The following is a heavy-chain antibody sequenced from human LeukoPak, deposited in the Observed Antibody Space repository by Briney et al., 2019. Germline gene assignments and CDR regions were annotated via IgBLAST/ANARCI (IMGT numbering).Heavy chain of an antibody. CDR2: INHSGST. CDR3: ARVGSYFDSNGPKGLVTDY. D-gene: IGHD3-22*01. Sequence: PSETLSLTCAVSGASISSGAYSWSWIRQPPGKGLEWIGEINHSGSTNYNPSLKSRVTISVDTSKNQFSLKLKSVTAADTAVYYCARVGSYFDSNGPKGLVTDYWGRGNLVTVSP. J-gene: IGHJ4*02. V-gene: IGHV4-34*01. CDR1: GASISSGAYS.